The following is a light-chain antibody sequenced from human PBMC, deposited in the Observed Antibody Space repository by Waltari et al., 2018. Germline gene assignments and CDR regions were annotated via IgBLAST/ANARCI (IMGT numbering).Light chain of an antibody. CDR2: DVS. CDR3: CSYAGNYIWV. CDR1: SSDIGRYDI. V-gene: IGLV2-23*02. Sequence: QSALTQPASVSGSPGQSVTISCTGASSDIGRYDIVSWYQQHPGNAPKLIFCDVSKRPSGVSDRVSGSKSGDTASLTISGLQFEDEADYYCCSYAGNYIWVFGGGTRLTVL. J-gene: IGLJ3*02.